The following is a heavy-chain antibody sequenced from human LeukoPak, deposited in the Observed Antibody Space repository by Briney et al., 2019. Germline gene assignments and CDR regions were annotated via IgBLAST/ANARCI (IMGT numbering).Heavy chain of an antibody. J-gene: IGHJ4*02. Sequence: ASVKVSCKASGYTFTSYAMNWVRQAPGQGLEWMGWINTNTGNPTYAQGFTGRFVFSLDTSVSTAYLQISSLKAEDTAVYYCARDADIVVVPAAMLGYWGQGTLVTVSS. CDR1: GYTFTSYA. CDR2: INTNTGNP. V-gene: IGHV7-4-1*02. CDR3: ARDADIVVVPAAMLGY. D-gene: IGHD2-2*01.